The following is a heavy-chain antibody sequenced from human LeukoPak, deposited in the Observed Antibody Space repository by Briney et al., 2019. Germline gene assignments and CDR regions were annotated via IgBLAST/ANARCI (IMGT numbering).Heavy chain of an antibody. Sequence: SETLSLTCAVYGGSFSGYNWSWIRQPPGKGLEWIGEINHSGSTNYNPSLKSRVTISVDTSKNQFSLKLSSVTAADTAVYYCARGPMKGGLDYWGQGTLVTVSS. D-gene: IGHD3-22*01. CDR1: GGSFSGYN. V-gene: IGHV4-34*01. CDR3: ARGPMKGGLDY. J-gene: IGHJ4*02. CDR2: INHSGST.